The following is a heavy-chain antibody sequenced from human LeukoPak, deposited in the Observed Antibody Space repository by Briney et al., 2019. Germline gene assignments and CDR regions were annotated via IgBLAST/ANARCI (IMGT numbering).Heavy chain of an antibody. CDR2: IIIIFGTA. J-gene: IGHJ5*02. D-gene: IGHD3-9*01. Sequence: GASVKVSCKASGGTFSSYAISWVRQAPGQGLEWMGGIIIIFGTANYAQKSQGRVTITADESTSTAYMELSSLRSEDTAVYYCAISGLRYFDWLDPNWFDPWGQGTLVTVSS. V-gene: IGHV1-69*13. CDR1: GGTFSSYA. CDR3: AISGLRYFDWLDPNWFDP.